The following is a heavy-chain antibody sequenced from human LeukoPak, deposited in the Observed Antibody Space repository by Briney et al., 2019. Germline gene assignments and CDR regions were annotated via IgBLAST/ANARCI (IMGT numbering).Heavy chain of an antibody. CDR1: GYTFTSYG. D-gene: IGHD2-2*01. CDR3: ARTRYCSSTSCYDYGMDV. Sequence: ASVKVSCKASGYTFTSYGISWVRQAPGQGLEWMGWTSAYNGNTNYAQKLQGRVTMTTDTSTSTAYMELRSLRSDDTAVYYCARTRYCSSTSCYDYGMDVWGQGTTVTVSS. V-gene: IGHV1-18*01. J-gene: IGHJ6*02. CDR2: TSAYNGNT.